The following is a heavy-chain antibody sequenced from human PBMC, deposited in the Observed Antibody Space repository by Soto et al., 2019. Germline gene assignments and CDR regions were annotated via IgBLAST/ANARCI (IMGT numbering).Heavy chain of an antibody. CDR2: INHSGST. Sequence: SETLSLTCAVYGGSFSGYYWSWIRQPPGKGLEWIGEINHSGSTNYNPSIKSRVTISVDTSKNQFALKLSSVTAADTAVYYRARGGRYDILTGYDFDYWGQGTLVTVSS. V-gene: IGHV4-34*01. CDR1: GGSFSGYY. CDR3: ARGGRYDILTGYDFDY. D-gene: IGHD3-9*01. J-gene: IGHJ4*02.